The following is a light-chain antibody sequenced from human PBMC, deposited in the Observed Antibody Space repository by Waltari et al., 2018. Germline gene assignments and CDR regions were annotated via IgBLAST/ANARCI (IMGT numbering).Light chain of an antibody. V-gene: IGLV2-14*03. CDR1: RRDVVTKNY. Sequence: QFALPHPPPVSGPPRQSTTIPSTATRRDVVTKNYVSWYHQHQGKAPKLLIYDVSYRPSGVSYRFSGSKSGNTASLTISGLQAEDEADYYCISYITTNTLELFGGGTSLTVL. CDR3: ISYITTNTLEL. J-gene: IGLJ3*02. CDR2: DVS.